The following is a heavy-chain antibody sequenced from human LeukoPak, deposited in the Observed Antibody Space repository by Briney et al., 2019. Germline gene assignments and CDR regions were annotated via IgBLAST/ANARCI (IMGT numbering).Heavy chain of an antibody. V-gene: IGHV1-18*01. CDR2: ISAYNGNT. D-gene: IGHD5-18*01. Sequence: ASVKVSCKASGYTFTSYVISCVRQAPGQGLEWMEWISAYNGNTNYVQKFRDRVTMTTDTSTSTAYMELRSLRSDDTAMYYCVRDLGVDTTMIFFDYWGQGTLVTVSS. J-gene: IGHJ4*02. CDR1: GYTFTSYV. CDR3: VRDLGVDTTMIFFDY.